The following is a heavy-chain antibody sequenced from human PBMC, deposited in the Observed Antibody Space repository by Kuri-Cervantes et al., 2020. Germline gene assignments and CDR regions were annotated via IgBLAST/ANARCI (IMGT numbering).Heavy chain of an antibody. V-gene: IGHV4-30-2*03. J-gene: IGHJ4*02. CDR3: ARVGSRRASHFDY. CDR2: IYYSGST. CDR1: GGSISSGGYS. D-gene: IGHD2-15*01. Sequence: SCTVSGGSISSGGYSWSWIRQPPGKGLEWIGSIYYSGSTYYNPSLKSRVTISVDTSKNQFSLKLSSVTAADTAVYYCARVGSRRASHFDYWGQGTLVTVSS.